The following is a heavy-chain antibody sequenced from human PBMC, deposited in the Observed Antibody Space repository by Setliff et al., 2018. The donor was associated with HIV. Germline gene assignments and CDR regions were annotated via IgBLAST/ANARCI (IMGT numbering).Heavy chain of an antibody. CDR3: VRDRDWAFDY. CDR1: GFTFSSYS. J-gene: IGHJ4*02. CDR2: NGIINGAK. Sequence: PGGSLRLSCAASGFTFSSYSMNWVRQAPGKGLEWISYNGIINGAKHYADSMEGRFTISRDDAKNSLYLQMDGLRAEDTAVYYCVRDRDWAFDYWGQGILVTVSS. V-gene: IGHV3-48*01. D-gene: IGHD3-9*01.